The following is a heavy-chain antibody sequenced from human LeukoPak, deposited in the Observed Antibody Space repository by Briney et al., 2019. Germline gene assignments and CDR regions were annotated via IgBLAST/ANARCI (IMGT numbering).Heavy chain of an antibody. CDR1: GFTFSSYS. D-gene: IGHD3-22*01. Sequence: GGSLRLSCAASGFTFSSYSMNWVRQAPGKGLEWVAVISYDGSNKYYADSVKGRFTISRDNSKNTLYLQMNSLRAEDTAVYYCAKDLDAMIVVALGPFDYWGQGTLVTVSS. V-gene: IGHV3-30*18. J-gene: IGHJ4*02. CDR3: AKDLDAMIVVALGPFDY. CDR2: ISYDGSNK.